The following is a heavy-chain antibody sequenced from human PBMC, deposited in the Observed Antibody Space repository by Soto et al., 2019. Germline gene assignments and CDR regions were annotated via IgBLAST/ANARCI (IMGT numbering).Heavy chain of an antibody. V-gene: IGHV3-23*01. CDR3: AKESSASRVSYYYAMDV. Sequence: GGSLRLSCAASGFTFSNFAMNWVRQAPGKGLEWVSGISASGASTTYADSVKGRFTISRDNSKNTLYLQMNSLRAEDTGVYYCAKESSASRVSYYYAMDVWGQGTTVTVSS. D-gene: IGHD3-10*01. CDR1: GFTFSNFA. J-gene: IGHJ6*02. CDR2: ISASGAST.